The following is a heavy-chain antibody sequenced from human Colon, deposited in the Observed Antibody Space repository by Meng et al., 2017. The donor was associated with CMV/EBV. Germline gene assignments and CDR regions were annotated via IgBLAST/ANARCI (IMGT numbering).Heavy chain of an antibody. CDR3: AKSPVTTSYYYYYYGMDV. D-gene: IGHD4-17*01. CDR2: INWNGGST. V-gene: IGHV3-20*04. Sequence: GGSLRLSCAASGFTFDDYGMSWVRQAPGKGLEWVSGINWNGGSTGYANSVKGRFTISRDNFKNTLYVQMNSLRAEDTAVYYCAKSPVTTSYYYYYYGMDVWGQGTTVTVSS. CDR1: GFTFDDYG. J-gene: IGHJ6*02.